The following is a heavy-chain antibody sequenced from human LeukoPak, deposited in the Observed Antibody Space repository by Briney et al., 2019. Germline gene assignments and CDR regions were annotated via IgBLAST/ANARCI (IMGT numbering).Heavy chain of an antibody. J-gene: IGHJ5*02. D-gene: IGHD3-22*01. V-gene: IGHV3-48*03. CDR2: ISSSGSTI. Sequence: GGSLRLSCAASGFTFSSYEMNWVRQAPGKGPEWVSYISSSGSTISYADSVKGRFTISRDNAKNSLYLQMNSLRAEDTAVYYCARADTYYYDSSASKGGFDPWGQGTLVTVSS. CDR1: GFTFSSYE. CDR3: ARADTYYYDSSASKGGFDP.